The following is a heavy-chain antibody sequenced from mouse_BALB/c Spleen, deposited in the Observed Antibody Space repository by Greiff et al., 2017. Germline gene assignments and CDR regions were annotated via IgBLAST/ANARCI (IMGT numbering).Heavy chain of an antibody. Sequence: DVMLVESGGDLVKPGGSLKLSCAASGFTFSSYGMSWVRQTPDKRLEWVATISSGGSYTYYPDSVKGRFTISRDNAKNTLYLQMSSLKSEDTAMYYCARHEDGWDYWGQGTTLTVSS. D-gene: IGHD2-3*01. V-gene: IGHV5-6*02. J-gene: IGHJ2*01. CDR2: ISSGGSYT. CDR3: ARHEDGWDY. CDR1: GFTFSSYG.